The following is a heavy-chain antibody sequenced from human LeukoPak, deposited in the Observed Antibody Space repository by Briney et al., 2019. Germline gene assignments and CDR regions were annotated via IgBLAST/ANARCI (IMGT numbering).Heavy chain of an antibody. CDR1: GFTFDDYA. CDR2: ISGDGGST. Sequence: PGGSLRLSCAASGFTFDDYAVPWVRQAPGKHLKWVSLISGDGGSTYYTDSVKGRFTISRDKCKNYLYLQMNSLRTDETALYYCAKDFSGYSSPVGEYYFDYWGQGTLVTVSS. V-gene: IGHV3-43*02. D-gene: IGHD3-16*01. J-gene: IGHJ4*02. CDR3: AKDFSGYSSPVGEYYFDY.